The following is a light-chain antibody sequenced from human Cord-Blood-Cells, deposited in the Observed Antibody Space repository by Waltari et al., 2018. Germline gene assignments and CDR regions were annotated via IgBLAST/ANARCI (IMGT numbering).Light chain of an antibody. J-gene: IGKJ2*01. CDR2: GAS. V-gene: IGKV3-15*01. CDR3: QQYNNWPPYT. CDR1: QSVSSN. Sequence: EIVMTQSPATTSVPPGERETHYCRASQSVSSNLAWYQQKPGQAPRLLIYGASTRATGIPARFSGSGSGTEFTLTLSSLQSEDFAVYYCQQYNNWPPYTFGQGTKLELK.